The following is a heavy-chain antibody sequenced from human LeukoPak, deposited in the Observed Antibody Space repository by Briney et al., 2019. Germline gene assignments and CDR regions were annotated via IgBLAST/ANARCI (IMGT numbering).Heavy chain of an antibody. CDR2: ISYDGSNK. J-gene: IGHJ4*02. V-gene: IGHV3-30-3*01. D-gene: IGHD3-9*01. CDR3: AREGEGRGYDILTGYPPSDY. CDR1: GFTFSSYA. Sequence: SLRLSCAASGFTFSSYAMHWVRQAPGKGLEWVAVISYDGSNKYYADSVKGRFTISRDNSKNTLYLQMNSLRAEDTAVYYCAREGEGRGYDILTGYPPSDYWGQGTLVTVSS.